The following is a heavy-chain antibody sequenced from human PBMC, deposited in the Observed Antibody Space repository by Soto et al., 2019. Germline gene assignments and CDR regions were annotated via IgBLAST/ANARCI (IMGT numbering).Heavy chain of an antibody. Sequence: PSETLSLPCTVSGDSISRGGYHLSWIRQHPGKGLEWIGYIYYTGSTYYNPSLKSRITISVDTSKNQFSLKLSSVTAADTAVYYCARDLGMRHFDYWGQGTLVTVSS. CDR3: ARDLGMRHFDY. CDR2: IYYTGST. CDR1: GDSISRGGYH. J-gene: IGHJ4*02. V-gene: IGHV4-31*03.